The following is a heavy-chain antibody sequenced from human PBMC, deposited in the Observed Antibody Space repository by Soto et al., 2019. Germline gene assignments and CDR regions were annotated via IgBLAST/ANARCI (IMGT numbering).Heavy chain of an antibody. CDR2: IKLDGSEK. CDR3: ARGTTAAD. V-gene: IGHV3-7*01. Sequence: EVQLVESGGGLVQPGGSLRLSCAASGFTFSTSWMTWVRQAPGKGLEWVASIKLDGSEKQYVDSVKGRFTISRDNAKESLYLHMNSLRGEDSGLYYCARGTTAADWGQGTRVTVSS. CDR1: GFTFSTSW. J-gene: IGHJ4*02. D-gene: IGHD6-25*01.